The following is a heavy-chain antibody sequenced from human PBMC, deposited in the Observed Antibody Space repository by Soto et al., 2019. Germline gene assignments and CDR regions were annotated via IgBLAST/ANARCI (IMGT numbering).Heavy chain of an antibody. CDR3: ARQAVAGPLDY. CDR2: IKQDGSEK. V-gene: IGHV3-7*01. J-gene: IGHJ4*02. Sequence: PGGSLRLSCAASGFTFSSYWMSWVRQAPGKGLEGVANIKQDGSEKDYVDSVKGRFTISRDNAKNSLYLQMNSLRAEDTAVYYCARQAVAGPLDYWGQGTLVTVSS. D-gene: IGHD6-19*01. CDR1: GFTFSSYW.